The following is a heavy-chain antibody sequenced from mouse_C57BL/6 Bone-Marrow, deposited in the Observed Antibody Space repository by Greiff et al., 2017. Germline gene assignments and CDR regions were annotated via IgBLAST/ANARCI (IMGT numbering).Heavy chain of an antibody. CDR1: GYTFPGYW. Sequence: QLQQSGAELMKPGASVKLSCQATGYTFPGYWLEWVKPRPGPGLEWIGESLPGSGSTYYKEKFKGKATLTAYTSSNTAYMQLSSLTTEDSAIYYCARAGVYGNGYYWGQGTTLTVTS. J-gene: IGHJ2*01. V-gene: IGHV1-9*01. CDR2: SLPGSGST. D-gene: IGHD2-1*01. CDR3: ARAGVYGNGYY.